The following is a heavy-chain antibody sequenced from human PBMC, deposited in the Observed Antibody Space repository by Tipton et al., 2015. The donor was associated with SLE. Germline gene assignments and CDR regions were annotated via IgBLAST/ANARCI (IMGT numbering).Heavy chain of an antibody. V-gene: IGHV4-61*02. Sequence: TLSLTCIVSDDSVSSAYYWAWIRQPPGKGLQWIGRIYTSGSTNYNPSLKSRVTISVDTSKNQFSLKLSSVTAADTAVYYCARALSSSGGFDYWGQGTLVTVSS. D-gene: IGHD6-13*01. CDR1: DDSVSSAYY. CDR2: IYTSGST. J-gene: IGHJ4*02. CDR3: ARALSSSGGFDY.